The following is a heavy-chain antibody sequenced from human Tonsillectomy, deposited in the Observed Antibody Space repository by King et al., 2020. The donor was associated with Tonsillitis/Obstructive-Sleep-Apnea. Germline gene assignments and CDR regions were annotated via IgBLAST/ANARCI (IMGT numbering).Heavy chain of an antibody. CDR1: GGSISSYY. D-gene: IGHD2-8*01. CDR3: AREDLGDSDRNGFYYYYMDV. CDR2: IYYNGST. Sequence: QLQESGPGLVKPSETLSLTCTVSGGSISSYYWSWIRQPPGKGLEWIGYIYYNGSTNYNPSLKSRVTISVDTSKNQFSLKLSSVTAADTAVYYCAREDLGDSDRNGFYYYYMDVWGKGTTVTVSS. J-gene: IGHJ6*03. V-gene: IGHV4-59*01.